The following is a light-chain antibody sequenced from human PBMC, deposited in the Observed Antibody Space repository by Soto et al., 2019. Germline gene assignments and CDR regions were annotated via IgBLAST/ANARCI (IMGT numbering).Light chain of an antibody. J-gene: IGKJ1*01. CDR3: QQCGSSST. V-gene: IGKV3-20*01. Sequence: EIVLTQSPGTLSLSAGERATLYSRASQTFSNSFLSWFQQIPGQAPRLLIYGASMRATGIPDRFSGSGSGTDFTLTISRLEPEDFAVYYCQQCGSSSTFGQGTKVDIK. CDR1: QTFSNSF. CDR2: GAS.